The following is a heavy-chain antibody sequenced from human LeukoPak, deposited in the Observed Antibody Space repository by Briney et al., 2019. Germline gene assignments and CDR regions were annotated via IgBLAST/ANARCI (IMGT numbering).Heavy chain of an antibody. D-gene: IGHD6-13*01. CDR1: GGSISSSSYY. CDR3: ARHSALAAAVGY. V-gene: IGHV4-39*01. CDR2: IYYSGST. J-gene: IGHJ4*02. Sequence: VKPSETLSLTCTVSGGSISSSSYYWGWIRQPPGKGLEWIGGIYYSGSTYYNPSLKSRVTISVDTSKNQFSLKLSSVTAADTAVYYCARHSALAAAVGYWGQGTLVTVSS.